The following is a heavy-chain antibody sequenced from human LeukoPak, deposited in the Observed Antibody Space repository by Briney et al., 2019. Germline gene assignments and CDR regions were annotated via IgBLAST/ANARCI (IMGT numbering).Heavy chain of an antibody. D-gene: IGHD3-22*01. V-gene: IGHV4-39*01. CDR2: IYYSGST. J-gene: IGHJ4*02. CDR1: GGSISSSSYY. Sequence: KPSETLSLTCTVSGGSISSSSYYWGWIRQPPGKGLEWIGSIYYSGSTYYNPSLKSRVTIPVDTSKNQFSLKLSSVTAADTAVYYCARHRRDYYDSSGYYYVGFDYWGQGTLVTVSS. CDR3: ARHRRDYYDSSGYYYVGFDY.